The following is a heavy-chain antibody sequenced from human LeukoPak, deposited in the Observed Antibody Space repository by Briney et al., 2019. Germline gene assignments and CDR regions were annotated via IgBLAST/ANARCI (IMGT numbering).Heavy chain of an antibody. Sequence: SETLSLTCTVSGGSIRGFYWSWIRQPAGKGLDWIGRIYNSASTNYNPSLKSPVTMSVDTSKNQFSLKLISVTAADTAVYYCARARSSSWTRDWFDPWGQGTLVTVSS. D-gene: IGHD6-13*01. CDR1: GGSIRGFY. J-gene: IGHJ5*02. V-gene: IGHV4-4*07. CDR2: IYNSAST. CDR3: ARARSSSWTRDWFDP.